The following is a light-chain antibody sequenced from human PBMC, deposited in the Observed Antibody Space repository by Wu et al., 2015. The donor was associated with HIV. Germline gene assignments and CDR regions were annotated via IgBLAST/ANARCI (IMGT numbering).Light chain of an antibody. CDR2: DVS. Sequence: EIVMTQSPATLSVSPGERATLSCRASQSVDSNLAWYQQKPGQAPRLLIFDVSTRATGIPARFSGSGSGTEFTLTISNMQSEDFAVYYCQQYDNWPLTFGQGT. CDR3: QQYDNWPLT. J-gene: IGKJ1*01. V-gene: IGKV3-15*01. CDR1: QSVDSN.